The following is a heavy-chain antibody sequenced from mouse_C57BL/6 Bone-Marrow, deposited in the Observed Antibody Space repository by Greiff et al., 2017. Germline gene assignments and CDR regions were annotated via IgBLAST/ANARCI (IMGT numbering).Heavy chain of an antibody. J-gene: IGHJ4*01. CDR1: GFTFTDYY. Sequence: EVQGVESGGGLVQPGGSLSLSCAASGFTFTDYYMSWVRQPPGKALEWLGFIRNKANGYTTEYSASVKGRFTISRDNSQSILYLQMNALRAEDSATYYCARDNWADYAMDYWGQGTSVTVSS. CDR3: ARDNWADYAMDY. V-gene: IGHV7-3*01. D-gene: IGHD4-1*01. CDR2: IRNKANGYTT.